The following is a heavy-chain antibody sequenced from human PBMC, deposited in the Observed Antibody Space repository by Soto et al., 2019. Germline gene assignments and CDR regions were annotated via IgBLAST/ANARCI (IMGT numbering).Heavy chain of an antibody. D-gene: IGHD2-15*01. J-gene: IGHJ4*02. Sequence: EVQLVESGGGLVQPGGSLRLSCAASGFTFSVYWMSWVRQAPGKGLEWVASIKDDGNEKYYVDSVKGRFTISRDNAKNSLYLQMNSLRAEDTAIYYCTRGGSLTGRWPDWGQGTLVTVSS. CDR2: IKDDGNEK. CDR3: TRGGSLTGRWPD. V-gene: IGHV3-7*05. CDR1: GFTFSVYW.